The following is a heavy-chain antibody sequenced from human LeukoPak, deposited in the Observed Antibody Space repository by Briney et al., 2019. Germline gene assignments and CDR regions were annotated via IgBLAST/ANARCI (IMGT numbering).Heavy chain of an antibody. CDR3: ARIGYNHYFDY. V-gene: IGHV1-2*02. CDR2: INPNSGGT. Sequence: ASVKVSCKASGYTFTDYYLHWVRQAPGQGLDWMGWINPNSGGTNYAQTFQGRVTMTRDTSITTASLELSSLRSDDTAVYYGARIGYNHYFDYWGQGTLVTVSS. CDR1: GYTFTDYY. J-gene: IGHJ4*02. D-gene: IGHD5-24*01.